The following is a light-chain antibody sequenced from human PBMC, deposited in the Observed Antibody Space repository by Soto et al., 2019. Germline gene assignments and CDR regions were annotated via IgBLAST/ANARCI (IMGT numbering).Light chain of an antibody. Sequence: EIVSTQCPGTLSLTPGERATLSCRASQSVSSSYVAWYQQKPGQAPRLLIYGASSRATGIPDRFSGSGSGTDFTLTIIRREPEDVAVYYYHQYGRTFGQGTKLEIK. CDR2: GAS. V-gene: IGKV3-20*01. CDR3: HQYGRT. J-gene: IGKJ1*01. CDR1: QSVSSSY.